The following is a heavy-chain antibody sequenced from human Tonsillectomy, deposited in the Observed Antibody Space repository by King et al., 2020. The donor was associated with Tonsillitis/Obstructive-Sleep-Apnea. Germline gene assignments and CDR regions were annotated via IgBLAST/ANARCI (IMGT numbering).Heavy chain of an antibody. J-gene: IGHJ6*03. V-gene: IGHV3-23*04. CDR2: ISGNGGST. CDR1: GFTFGSYA. Sequence: VQLVESGGGLVQPGGSLRLSCAASGFTFGSYAMSWVRQAPGKGLAWVSAISGNGGSTYYADSMKGRLTISRDNSKNTLYLQMHTLRAEDTAVYYCAKAGRHYGDLGPAGYYYQDVWGKGAPVTVSS. D-gene: IGHD4-17*01. CDR3: AKAGRHYGDLGPAGYYYQDV.